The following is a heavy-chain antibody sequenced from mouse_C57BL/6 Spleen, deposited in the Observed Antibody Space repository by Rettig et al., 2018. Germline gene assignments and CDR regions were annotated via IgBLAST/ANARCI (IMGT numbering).Heavy chain of an antibody. Sequence: QVQLKQSGPGLVQPSQSLSITCTVSGFSLASYGVHWVRQSPGKGLEGLGVIWSGGRTDYNAAFISRLSTSKDNSKSQVFFKMNSLQADDTAIYYCARTGTDYWGQGTTLTVSS. CDR3: ARTGTDY. J-gene: IGHJ2*01. V-gene: IGHV2-2*01. CDR2: IWSGGRT. D-gene: IGHD4-1*01. CDR1: GFSLASYG.